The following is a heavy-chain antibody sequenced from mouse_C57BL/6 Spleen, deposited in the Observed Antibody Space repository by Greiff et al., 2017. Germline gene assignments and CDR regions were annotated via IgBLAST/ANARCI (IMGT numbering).Heavy chain of an antibody. CDR1: GFTFSDYG. Sequence: DVMLVESGGGLVKPGGSLKLSCAASGFTFSDYGMHWVRQAPEKGLEWVAYISSGSSTIYYADTVKGRFTISRDNAKSTLFLQRPSLRSEDTAMYYYAGGGLRRGDAMDYWGQGTSVTVSS. CDR3: AGGGLRRGDAMDY. J-gene: IGHJ4*01. CDR2: ISSGSSTI. D-gene: IGHD2-4*01. V-gene: IGHV5-17*01.